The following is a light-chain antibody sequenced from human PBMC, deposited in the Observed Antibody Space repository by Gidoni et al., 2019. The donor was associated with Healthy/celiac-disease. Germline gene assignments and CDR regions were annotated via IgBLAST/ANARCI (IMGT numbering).Light chain of an antibody. Sequence: AIRMTKSPSSLSASTGDRVTITCRASQGISSYLAWYQQKPGKAPKLLIYAASTLQSGVPSRFSGSRSATDFTLTISCLQSEDFATYYCQQYYSYPPYTFGQGTKLEIK. J-gene: IGKJ2*01. CDR1: QGISSY. CDR3: QQYYSYPPYT. V-gene: IGKV1-8*01. CDR2: AAS.